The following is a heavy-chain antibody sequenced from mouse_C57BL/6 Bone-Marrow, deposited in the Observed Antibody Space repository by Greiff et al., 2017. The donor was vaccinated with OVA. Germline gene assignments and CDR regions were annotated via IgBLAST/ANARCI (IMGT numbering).Heavy chain of an antibody. CDR1: GYTFTSYW. V-gene: IGHV1-55*01. CDR2: IYPGSGST. J-gene: IGHJ4*01. Sequence: QVQLQQPGAELVKPGASVKMSCKASGYTFTSYWITWVKQRPGQGLEWIGDIYPGSGSTNYNEKFKSKATLTVDTSSSTAYMQLSSLTSEDSAVYYCARDYYGPYAMDYWGQGTAVTVSS. CDR3: ARDYYGPYAMDY. D-gene: IGHD1-1*01.